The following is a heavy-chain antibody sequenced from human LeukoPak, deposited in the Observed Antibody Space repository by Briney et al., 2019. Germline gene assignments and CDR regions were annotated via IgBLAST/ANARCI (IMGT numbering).Heavy chain of an antibody. J-gene: IGHJ4*02. CDR1: GFTFSSYS. D-gene: IGHD5-24*01. CDR3: ARDRGMATILYYFDY. V-gene: IGHV3-21*01. Sequence: GGSLRLSCAASGFTFSSYSMNWVRQAPGKGLEWVSSISSSSSYIYYADSVKGRFTISRDNAKNSLYLQMNSLRAEDTAVYYCARDRGMATILYYFDYWGQGTLVTVSS. CDR2: ISSSSSYI.